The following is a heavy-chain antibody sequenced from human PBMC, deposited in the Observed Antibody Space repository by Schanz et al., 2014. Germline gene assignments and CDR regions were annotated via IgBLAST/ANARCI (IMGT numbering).Heavy chain of an antibody. CDR1: GFTFSSYA. CDR3: AKVRYSSGWRGDYFDE. Sequence: QVQLLQFGGGVVQPGRSLRLSCAASGFTFSSYAMHWVRQAPGKGLEWVALISNDGSIKYYADSVKGRFTISRDNSKNSLYLQMNSLRAEDTAVYYCAKVRYSSGWRGDYFDEWGQGTLVTVSS. V-gene: IGHV3-30-3*01. D-gene: IGHD6-25*01. CDR2: ISNDGSIK. J-gene: IGHJ4*02.